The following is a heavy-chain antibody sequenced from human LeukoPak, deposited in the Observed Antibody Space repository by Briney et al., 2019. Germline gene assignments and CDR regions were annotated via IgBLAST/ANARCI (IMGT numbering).Heavy chain of an antibody. V-gene: IGHV3-21*01. D-gene: IGHD3-10*01. CDR2: ISGSSTTR. J-gene: IGHJ4*02. CDR1: GFTFSSYS. Sequence: PGGSLRLSCAASGFTFSSYSMNWVRQAPGKGLEWVSSISGSSTTRYYADSVKGRVTIPRDNTKNSVSLQMNSLRVEDTAVYYCARDPFGDAYWGQGTLVTVSS. CDR3: ARDPFGDAY.